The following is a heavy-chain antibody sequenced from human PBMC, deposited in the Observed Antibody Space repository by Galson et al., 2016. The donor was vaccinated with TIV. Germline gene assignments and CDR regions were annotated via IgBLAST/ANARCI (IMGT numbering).Heavy chain of an antibody. CDR2: IYYSGST. CDR3: ARGIASRVVWFDP. V-gene: IGHV4-39*07. Sequence: LSLTCTASGDSISSISSYWGWIRQSPGKGLEWIGSIYYSGSTSYNPSLNSRVTISVDTSKNHFSLKLSSVTAADTAVYYCARGIASRVVWFDPWGQGTLVTVSS. D-gene: IGHD6-6*01. J-gene: IGHJ5*02. CDR1: GDSISSISSY.